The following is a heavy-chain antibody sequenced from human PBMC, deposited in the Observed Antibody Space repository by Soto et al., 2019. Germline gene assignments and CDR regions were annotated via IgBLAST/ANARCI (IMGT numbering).Heavy chain of an antibody. V-gene: IGHV5-10-1*01. CDR1: GYSFTSYW. CDR2: IDPSDSYT. Sequence: PGQSLKISCKGSGYSFTSYWISRVRQMPGKGLEWMGRIDPSDSYTNYSPSFQGHVTISADKASSTAYLPWSSLRASHTARYYCASAYSSGWYPWGQGTLVAASS. J-gene: IGHJ5*02. CDR3: ASAYSSGWYP. D-gene: IGHD6-19*01.